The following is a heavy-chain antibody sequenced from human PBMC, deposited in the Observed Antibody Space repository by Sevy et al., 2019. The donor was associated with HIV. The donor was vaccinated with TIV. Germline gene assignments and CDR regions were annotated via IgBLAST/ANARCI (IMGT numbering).Heavy chain of an antibody. D-gene: IGHD2-8*01. V-gene: IGHV3-30*02. J-gene: IGHJ6*02. CDR2: VRNDGSNK. CDR3: ARGRKTTEEWLEELDYYYGLDV. Sequence: GGSLRLSCAASGFSLTTSDMHWVRQAPGKGLEWVAYVRNDGSNKYYADSVRDRFTFSGDSPKNTLYLQMNSLRDEDTAIYYCARGRKTTEEWLEELDYYYGLDVWGQGTTVTVSS. CDR1: GFSLTTSD.